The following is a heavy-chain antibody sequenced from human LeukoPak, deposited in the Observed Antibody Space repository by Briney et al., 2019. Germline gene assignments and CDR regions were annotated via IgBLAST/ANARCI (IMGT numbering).Heavy chain of an antibody. CDR3: ARHPSSWSGNYFDY. Sequence: PSETLSLTCTVSGGSISSYYWSWIRQPPGKGLEWIGYIYYSGSTNYNPSLKSRVTISVDTSKNQFSLKLSSVTAADTAVYYCARHPSSWSGNYFDYWGQGTLVTVSS. CDR2: IYYSGST. V-gene: IGHV4-59*08. CDR1: GGSISSYY. D-gene: IGHD6-13*01. J-gene: IGHJ4*02.